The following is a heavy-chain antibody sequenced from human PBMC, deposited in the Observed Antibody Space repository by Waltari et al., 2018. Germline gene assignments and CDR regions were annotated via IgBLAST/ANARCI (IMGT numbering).Heavy chain of an antibody. CDR2: IIPILGIA. D-gene: IGHD3-16*01. Sequence: VQLLESGGGLVQPGGSLRLSCAASGFTFSSYAMSWVRQAPGQGLEWMGRIIPILGIANYAQKFQGRVTITADKSTSTAYMELSSLRSEDTAVYYCARRGGRTRGPYNWFDPWGQGTLVTVSS. CDR3: ARRGGRTRGPYNWFDP. J-gene: IGHJ5*02. CDR1: GFTFSSYA. V-gene: IGHV1-69*09.